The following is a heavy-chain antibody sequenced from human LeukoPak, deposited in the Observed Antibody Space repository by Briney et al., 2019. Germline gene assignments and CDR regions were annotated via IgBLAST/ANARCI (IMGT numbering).Heavy chain of an antibody. CDR1: GGSISYYY. J-gene: IGHJ5*02. CDR2: IYYTGST. D-gene: IGHD3-9*01. Sequence: SETLSLTCTVSGGSISYYYWTWIRQSPGKGLEWIGQIYYTGSTYYNPPLKRRVTISVDTSRNQFSLTLTSVTAADTAAYHCARGGTYNDILSFDPWGQGTLVTVSS. CDR3: ARGGTYNDILSFDP. V-gene: IGHV4-59*01.